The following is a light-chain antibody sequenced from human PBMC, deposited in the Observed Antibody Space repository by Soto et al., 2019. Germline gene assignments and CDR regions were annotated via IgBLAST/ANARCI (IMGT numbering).Light chain of an antibody. CDR3: CSYAGSSTPYV. V-gene: IGLV2-23*01. J-gene: IGLJ1*01. Sequence: QSVLTQPGAVCGSPGQAITISCTGTSSDVGSYNLVSWYQQHPGKAPKLMIYEGSKRPSGVSNRFSGSKSGNTASLTISGLQAEDEADYYCCSYAGSSTPYVFGTGTKVTVL. CDR1: SSDVGSYNL. CDR2: EGS.